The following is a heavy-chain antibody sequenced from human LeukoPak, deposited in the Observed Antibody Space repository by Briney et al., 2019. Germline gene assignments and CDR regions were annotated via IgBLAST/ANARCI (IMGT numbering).Heavy chain of an antibody. V-gene: IGHV4-4*07. Sequence: SETLSLTCTVSGDSISNYYWTWIRQPAGKGLEWIGRIYSSGSANYNPSLKSRVTMSVDSSKSQFSLKLSSVTAADTAVYYCARGGTGSTGFDYWGQGTLVTVSS. CDR2: IYSSGSA. J-gene: IGHJ4*02. CDR1: GDSISNYY. D-gene: IGHD1-7*01. CDR3: ARGGTGSTGFDY.